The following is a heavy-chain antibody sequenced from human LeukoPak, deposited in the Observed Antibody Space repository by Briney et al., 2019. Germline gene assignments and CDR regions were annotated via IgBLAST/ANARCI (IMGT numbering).Heavy chain of an antibody. CDR2: ISGSGGTT. J-gene: IGHJ4*02. Sequence: PGGSLRLSCAASGFTFSSYAMSWVRQAPGKGLEWVSAISGSGGTTYYADSVKGRFTISRDNSKNTLYLQMNSLRAEDTAAYYCAKKGGYSGYDRTDYWGQGTLVTVSS. CDR1: GFTFSSYA. CDR3: AKKGGYSGYDRTDY. V-gene: IGHV3-23*01. D-gene: IGHD5-12*01.